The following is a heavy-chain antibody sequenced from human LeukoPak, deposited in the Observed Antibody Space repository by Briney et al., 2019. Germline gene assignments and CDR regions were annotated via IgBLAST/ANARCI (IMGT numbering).Heavy chain of an antibody. CDR2: ISTGSSYT. CDR3: ARAEGGPATAIY. CDR1: GFPFSSYG. J-gene: IGHJ4*02. D-gene: IGHD2-21*02. V-gene: IGHV3-21*05. Sequence: GGSLRLSCAASGFPFSSYGMHWVRQAPGRGLEWVSYISTGSSYTNYADSVKGRFTISRDNAKNSLYLQMNSLRAEDTALYYCARAEGGPATAIYWGQGTLVTVSS.